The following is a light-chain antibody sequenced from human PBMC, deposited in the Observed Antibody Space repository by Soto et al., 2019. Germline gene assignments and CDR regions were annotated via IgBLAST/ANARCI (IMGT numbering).Light chain of an antibody. Sequence: EIVMTQSPATLSVSPGERATLSCRASQNVGNNLVWYQQKPGQAPRLLIYGASTRAAGIPDRFSGSGSGTEFTLTISGLQSDDFAVYYCQKFNNWPPWTVGQGNKVDIK. V-gene: IGKV3-15*01. J-gene: IGKJ1*01. CDR2: GAS. CDR3: QKFNNWPPWT. CDR1: QNVGNN.